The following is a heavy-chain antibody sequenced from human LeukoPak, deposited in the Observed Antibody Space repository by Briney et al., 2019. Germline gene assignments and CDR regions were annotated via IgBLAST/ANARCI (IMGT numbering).Heavy chain of an antibody. CDR3: ARGDSSGYYYRYYYYYMDV. J-gene: IGHJ6*03. CDR1: GFTFSSYN. V-gene: IGHV3-21*01. CDR2: ISSSDSYI. D-gene: IGHD3-22*01. Sequence: GGSLRLSCAASGFTFSSYNMNWVRQAPGKGLEWVSSISSSDSYIYYADSVKGRFTISRDNAKNTLYLQMNSLRAEDTAVYYCARGDSSGYYYRYYYYYMDVWGKGTTVTISS.